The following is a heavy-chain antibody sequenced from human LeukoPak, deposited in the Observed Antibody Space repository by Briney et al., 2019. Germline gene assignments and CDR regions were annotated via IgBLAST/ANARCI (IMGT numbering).Heavy chain of an antibody. CDR2: IYNSGST. J-gene: IGHJ4*02. V-gene: IGHV4-59*01. D-gene: IGHD3-10*01. Sequence: PSETLSLTCTVSGGSISTYYWSWIRQPPGKGLEWIGYIYNSGSTNYNPSLKSRVTISVDTSKNQFSLKLSSVTAADSAVYYCAGGGPYDSGTFYFDYWGQGTLVTVSS. CDR3: AGGGPYDSGTFYFDY. CDR1: GGSISTYY.